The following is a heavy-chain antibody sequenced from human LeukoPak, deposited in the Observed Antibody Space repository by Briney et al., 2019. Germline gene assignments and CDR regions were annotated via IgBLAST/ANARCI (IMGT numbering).Heavy chain of an antibody. CDR2: IYPRDGST. V-gene: IGHV1-46*01. Sequence: ASVKVSCKASGYTFTSNYIHWVRQAPGQGLEWMGMIYPRDGSTSYAQKFQGRVTVTRDTSTSTVHMELSGLRSEDTAVYYCARDKYYYDSSGYYYYYGMDVWGQGTTVTVSS. CDR1: GYTFTSNY. J-gene: IGHJ6*02. CDR3: ARDKYYYDSSGYYYYYGMDV. D-gene: IGHD3-22*01.